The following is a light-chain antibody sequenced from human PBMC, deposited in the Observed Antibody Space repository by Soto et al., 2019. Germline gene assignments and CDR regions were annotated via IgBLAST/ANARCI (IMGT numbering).Light chain of an antibody. CDR3: QQYGSSGT. CDR2: GAS. Sequence: EIVMTQSPATLSVSPGEGATLSCRASQSVSSSYLAWYQQKPGQAPRLLIYGASSRATGIPDRFSGSGSGTDFTLTISRLEPEDFAVYYCQQYGSSGTFGQGTKVDI. CDR1: QSVSSSY. V-gene: IGKV3-20*01. J-gene: IGKJ1*01.